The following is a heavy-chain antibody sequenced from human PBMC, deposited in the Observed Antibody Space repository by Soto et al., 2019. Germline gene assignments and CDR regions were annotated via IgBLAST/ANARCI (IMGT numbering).Heavy chain of an antibody. V-gene: IGHV1-69*06. J-gene: IGHJ6*02. CDR3: ARGVVVVAATTYYYYGMDV. D-gene: IGHD2-15*01. CDR2: IIPIFGTA. Sequence: SGKVSCKASGGTFSSYAISWVRQAPGHGLQWMGGIIPIFGTANYAQKFQGRVTITADKSTSTAYMELSSLRSEDTAVYYCARGVVVVAATTYYYYGMDVWGQGTTVTVSS. CDR1: GGTFSSYA.